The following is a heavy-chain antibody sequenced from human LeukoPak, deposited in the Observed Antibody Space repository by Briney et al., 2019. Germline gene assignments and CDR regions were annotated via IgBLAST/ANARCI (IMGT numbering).Heavy chain of an antibody. CDR1: GFTFSSYA. V-gene: IGHV3-23*01. D-gene: IGHD1-26*01. J-gene: IGHJ4*02. CDR2: ISGSGGST. Sequence: GASLRLSCAASGFTFSSYAMSWVRQAPGKGLEWVSAISGSGGSTYYADSVKGRFTISRDNSKNTLYLQMNSLRAEDTAVYYCAKDSGSYYYFDYWGQGTLVTASS. CDR3: AKDSGSYYYFDY.